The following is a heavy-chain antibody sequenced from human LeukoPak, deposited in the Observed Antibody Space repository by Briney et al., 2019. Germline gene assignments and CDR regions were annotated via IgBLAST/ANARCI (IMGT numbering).Heavy chain of an antibody. V-gene: IGHV3-48*01. CDR1: GCIFSKFG. CDR2: ISSSSSTI. D-gene: IGHD2-2*01. J-gene: IGHJ4*02. Sequence: GSLRLSCVASGCIFSKFGMYWVRQAPGKGLEWVSYISSSSSTIYYADSVKGRFTISRDNAKNSLYLQMNSLRAEDTAVYYCARVIYCSSTSCYDYWGQGTLVTVSS. CDR3: ARVIYCSSTSCYDY.